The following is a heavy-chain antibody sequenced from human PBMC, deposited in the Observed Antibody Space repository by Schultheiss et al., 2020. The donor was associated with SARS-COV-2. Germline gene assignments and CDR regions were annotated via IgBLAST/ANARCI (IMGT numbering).Heavy chain of an antibody. V-gene: IGHV3-11*06. CDR3: ARDVRIAVAGTRDYYYYGMDV. J-gene: IGHJ6*02. D-gene: IGHD6-19*01. CDR1: GFIFSDYY. CDR2: ISSSTTYT. Sequence: GGSLRLSCAASGFIFSDYYMSWIRQAPGKGLEWVSYISSSTTYTNYADSVKGRFTISRDNAKNSLYLQMNSLRAEDTAVYYCARDVRIAVAGTRDYYYYGMDVWGQGTTVTVSS.